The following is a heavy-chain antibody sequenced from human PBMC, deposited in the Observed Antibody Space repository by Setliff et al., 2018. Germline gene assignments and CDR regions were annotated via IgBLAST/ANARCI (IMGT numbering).Heavy chain of an antibody. Sequence: ASVKVSCKASGYTFTNYGISWVRLAPGQGLEWMGWISPYTGNTFYAPQFQGRVIMTTDTSTNTAYMDLRSLRSDDTAVYYCERLVRYCTTTSCQRTSGDDFWGQGTLVTVSS. CDR3: ERLVRYCTTTSCQRTSGDDF. J-gene: IGHJ4*02. V-gene: IGHV1-18*01. CDR2: ISPYTGNT. D-gene: IGHD2-2*01. CDR1: GYTFTNYG.